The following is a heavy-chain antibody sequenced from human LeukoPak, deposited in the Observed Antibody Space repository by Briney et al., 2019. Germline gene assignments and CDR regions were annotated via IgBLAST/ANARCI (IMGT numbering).Heavy chain of an antibody. CDR2: IIPIFGTA. Sequence: ASEKVSCKASGGTFSSYAISWVRQAPGQGLEWMGGIIPIFGTANYAQKFQGRVTITADKSTSTAYMELSSLRSEDTAVYYCARVVVAATYYYYYMDVWGKGTTVTVSS. CDR1: GGTFSSYA. V-gene: IGHV1-69*06. J-gene: IGHJ6*03. D-gene: IGHD2-15*01. CDR3: ARVVVAATYYYYYMDV.